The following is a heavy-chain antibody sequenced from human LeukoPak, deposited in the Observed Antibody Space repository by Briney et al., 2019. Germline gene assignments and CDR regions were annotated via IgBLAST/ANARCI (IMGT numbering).Heavy chain of an antibody. D-gene: IGHD3-10*01. J-gene: IGHJ4*02. CDR1: GFTFSNYA. CDR2: ISGSGGST. CDR3: AKKWGVGATTLDYFYY. Sequence: QAGGSLRLSCAASGFTFSNYAMSWVRQAPGKGLEWVSGISGSGGSTYYADSVKGRFTISRDNSKNTLYLQMNSLTDEDTAVYYCAKKWGVGATTLDYFYYWGQGTLVTVSS. V-gene: IGHV3-23*01.